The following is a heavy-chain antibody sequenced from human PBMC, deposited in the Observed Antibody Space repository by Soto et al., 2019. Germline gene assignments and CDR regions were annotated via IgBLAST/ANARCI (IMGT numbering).Heavy chain of an antibody. D-gene: IGHD3-22*01. Sequence: ASVKVSCKASGDTFTSYGFSWVRQAPGQGLEWMGWISVYSGNTNYAQNVQGRVTMTTDTSTSTAYMELRSLRSNDTAVYYCARDRSPYYYDSSGYPYFWGQGTLVTVSS. CDR3: ARDRSPYYYDSSGYPYF. J-gene: IGHJ4*02. CDR2: ISVYSGNT. V-gene: IGHV1-18*01. CDR1: GDTFTSYG.